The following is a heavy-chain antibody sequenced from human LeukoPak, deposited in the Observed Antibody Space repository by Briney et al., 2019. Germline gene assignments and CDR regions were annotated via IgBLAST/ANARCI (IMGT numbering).Heavy chain of an antibody. V-gene: IGHV4-61*02. J-gene: IGHJ5*02. CDR3: ARDLAYSSSSGWFDP. CDR1: GGSISSGSYY. D-gene: IGHD6-6*01. CDR2: IYTSGST. Sequence: PSETLSLTCTVSGGSISSGSYYWSWIRQPAGKGLEWIGRIYTSGSTNYNPTLKSRVTISVDTSKNQFSLKLSSVTAADTAVYYCARDLAYSSSSGWFDPWGQGTLVTVSS.